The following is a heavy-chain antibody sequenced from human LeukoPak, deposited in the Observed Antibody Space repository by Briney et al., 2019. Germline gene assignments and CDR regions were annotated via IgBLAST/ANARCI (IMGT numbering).Heavy chain of an antibody. CDR2: IYHSGST. D-gene: IGHD6-6*01. CDR3: ARDQAGYSSSSGGFDY. J-gene: IGHJ4*02. CDR1: GGSISSGGYY. V-gene: IGHV4-30-2*01. Sequence: SETLSLTCTVSGGSISSGGYYWSWIRQPPGKGLEWIGYIYHSGSTYYNPFLKSRVTISVDRSKNQFSLKLSSVTAADTAVYYCARDQAGYSSSSGGFDYWGQGTLVTVSS.